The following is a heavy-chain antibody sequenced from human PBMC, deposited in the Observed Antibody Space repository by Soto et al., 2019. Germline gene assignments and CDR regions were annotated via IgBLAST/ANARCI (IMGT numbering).Heavy chain of an antibody. CDR2: ISPDNGNT. D-gene: IGHD5-12*01. CDR3: ARALGYSGYAGMDV. V-gene: IGHV1-18*01. CDR1: GYTFTSYS. J-gene: IGHJ6*02. Sequence: QVQLVQSGGEVKKPGASVKVSFKASGYTFTSYSINLVRQAPGQGLEWMGWISPDNGNTNYAQKLQGRVTMTTDTSTSTAYMELMSLRSDDTAVYYCARALGYSGYAGMDVWGQGTTVTVSS.